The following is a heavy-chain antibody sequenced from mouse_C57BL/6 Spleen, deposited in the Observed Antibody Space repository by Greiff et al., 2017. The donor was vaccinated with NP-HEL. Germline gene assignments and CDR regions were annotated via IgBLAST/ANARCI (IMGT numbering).Heavy chain of an antibody. CDR1: GFTFSSYG. Sequence: EVKLVESGGDLVKPGGSLKLSCAASGFTFSSYGMSWVRQTPDKRLEWVATISSGGSYTYYPDSVKGRFTISRDNAKNTLYLQMSSLKSEDTARYYCARHRGAMDYWGSGTSVTVSS. J-gene: IGHJ4*01. V-gene: IGHV5-6*01. CDR2: ISSGGSYT. CDR3: ARHRGAMDY.